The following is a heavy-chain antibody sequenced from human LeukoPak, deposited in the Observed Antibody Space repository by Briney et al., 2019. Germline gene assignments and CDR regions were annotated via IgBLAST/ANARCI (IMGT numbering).Heavy chain of an antibody. CDR1: GFSFNVHA. J-gene: IGHJ4*02. CDR3: AKDATPRNSVWDYFDY. D-gene: IGHD7-27*01. V-gene: IGHV3-23*01. CDR2: IGGPDDT. Sequence: GGSLRLSCAASGFSFNVHAMTWVRQAPGKGLEWVAVIGGPDDTHYADSVKGRFAVSRDDSTNTVFLQMNSLRADDSAIYYCAKDATPRNSVWDYFDYWGQGTLVTVSS.